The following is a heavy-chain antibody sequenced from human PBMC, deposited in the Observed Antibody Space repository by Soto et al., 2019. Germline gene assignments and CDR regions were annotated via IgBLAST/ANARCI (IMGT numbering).Heavy chain of an antibody. D-gene: IGHD4-17*01. CDR3: ARGSNGDYYTSGTFDY. Sequence: SETLSLTCAVYGWSFSGYYWSWIRQPPGKGLEWIGEINHSGSTNYNPSLKSRVTISVDTSKNQFSLKLSSVTAADTAVYYCARGSNGDYYTSGTFDYWGQGTLVTVSS. V-gene: IGHV4-34*01. CDR2: INHSGST. J-gene: IGHJ4*02. CDR1: GWSFSGYY.